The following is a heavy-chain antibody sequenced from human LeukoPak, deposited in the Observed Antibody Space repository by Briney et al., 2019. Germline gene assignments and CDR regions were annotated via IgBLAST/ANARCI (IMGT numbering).Heavy chain of an antibody. CDR1: GGSFSGYY. D-gene: IGHD3-16*02. J-gene: IGHJ1*01. CDR3: ARGSRDYVWGSYREYFQH. CDR2: INHSGST. Sequence: SETLSLTCAVYGGSFSGYYWSWIRQPPGKGLEWIGEINHSGSTNYNPSLKSRVTISVDTSKNQFSLKLTSVTAADTAVYYCARGSRDYVWGSYREYFQHWGQGTLVTVSS. V-gene: IGHV4-34*01.